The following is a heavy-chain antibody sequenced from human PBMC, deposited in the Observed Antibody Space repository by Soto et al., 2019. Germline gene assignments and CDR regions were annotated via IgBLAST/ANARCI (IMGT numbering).Heavy chain of an antibody. CDR3: ARTPTRNRIAAAGVPDY. V-gene: IGHV4-59*12. Sequence: SETLSRTCTVSGGSISSYYWSCIRQPPGKGLEWIGHIYYSGSTNYNPSLKSRVTISVDTSKNQLSLKLSSVTAADTAVYYCARTPTRNRIAAAGVPDYWGQGTLVTVSS. J-gene: IGHJ4*02. CDR2: IYYSGST. D-gene: IGHD6-13*01. CDR1: GGSISSYY.